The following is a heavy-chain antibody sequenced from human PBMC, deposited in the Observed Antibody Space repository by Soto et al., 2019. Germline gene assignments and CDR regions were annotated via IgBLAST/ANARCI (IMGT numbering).Heavy chain of an antibody. J-gene: IGHJ4*02. Sequence: QVQLVQSGDEVKKPGSSVKVSCKASGGTFSNYGVSWVRQAPGQGLEWMGGITPMCGTRNYAQKFQGRVTITADESMTTAYMEMRSLRSDDTAVYFCAKEADRRWIQLFDYWGQGTLVTVS. CDR3: AKEADRRWIQLFDY. V-gene: IGHV1-69*01. D-gene: IGHD5-18*01. CDR1: GGTFSNYG. CDR2: ITPMCGTR.